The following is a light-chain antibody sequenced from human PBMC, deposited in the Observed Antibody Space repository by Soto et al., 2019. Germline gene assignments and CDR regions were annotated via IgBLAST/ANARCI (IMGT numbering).Light chain of an antibody. CDR1: QSVSNNY. V-gene: IGKV3-20*01. CDR2: GAS. Sequence: EIVLTQSPGTLSLSPGERATLSCRASQSVSNNYLAWYHQQPGRAPMLVISGASSRATGIPDRFSGSGSGTDFTLTISSLEPEDFAVYYCQQYGTTPWTFGQGTNVEFK. CDR3: QQYGTTPWT. J-gene: IGKJ1*01.